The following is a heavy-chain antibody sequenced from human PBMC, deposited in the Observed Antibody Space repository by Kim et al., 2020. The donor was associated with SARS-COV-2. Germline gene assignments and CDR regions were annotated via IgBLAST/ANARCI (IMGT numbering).Heavy chain of an antibody. J-gene: IGHJ4*02. Sequence: GGSLRLSCAASGFTFSSYGMHWVRQAPGKGLEWVAVIWYDGSNKYYADSVKGRFTISRDNSKNTLYLQMNSLRAEDTAVYYCAKGGEGDNYPHLPPDYWGQGTLVTVSS. V-gene: IGHV3-33*06. D-gene: IGHD3-10*01. CDR1: GFTFSSYG. CDR2: IWYDGSNK. CDR3: AKGGEGDNYPHLPPDY.